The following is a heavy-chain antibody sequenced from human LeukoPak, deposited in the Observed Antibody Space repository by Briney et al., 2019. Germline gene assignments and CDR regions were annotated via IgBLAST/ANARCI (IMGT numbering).Heavy chain of an antibody. D-gene: IGHD3-10*01. CDR1: GGSISSYY. V-gene: IGHV4-59*01. J-gene: IGHJ4*02. CDR2: IYYSGCT. Sequence: SETLSLTCPVSGGSISSYYWSWIRQPPGKGLEWIGYIYYSGCTNYNPSLKSRVTISVDTSKNQFSLKLSSVTAADTAVYYCARDSSIDYGSGFVYDYWGQGTLVTVSS. CDR3: ARDSSIDYGSGFVYDY.